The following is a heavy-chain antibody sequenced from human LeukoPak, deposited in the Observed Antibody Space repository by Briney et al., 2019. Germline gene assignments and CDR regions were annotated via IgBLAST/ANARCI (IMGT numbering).Heavy chain of an antibody. D-gene: IGHD6-13*01. CDR2: IIPIFGTA. Sequence: SVKVSCKASGGTFSSYAISWVRQAPGQGLEWMGGIIPIFGTANYAQKFQGRVTITADESTSTAYMELSSLRSEDTVVYYCARRLGSSWSRYWFDPWGQGTLVTVSS. V-gene: IGHV1-69*13. CDR1: GGTFSSYA. CDR3: ARRLGSSWSRYWFDP. J-gene: IGHJ5*02.